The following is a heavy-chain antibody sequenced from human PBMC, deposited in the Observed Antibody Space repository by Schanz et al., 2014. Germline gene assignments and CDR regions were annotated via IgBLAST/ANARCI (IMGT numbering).Heavy chain of an antibody. V-gene: IGHV3-23*01. J-gene: IGHJ4*02. CDR1: GFTFSSYA. D-gene: IGHD3-3*01. CDR3: VRDSFFAFDY. Sequence: EVQLLESGGGLVQPGGSLRLSCAASGFTFSSYAMSWVRQAPGKGLEWVSRIKSDGSSTSYADSVKGRFTMSRDNAKNSVFLQMNSLRAEDTAVYYCVRDSFFAFDYWGQGTLVTVSS. CDR2: IKSDGSST.